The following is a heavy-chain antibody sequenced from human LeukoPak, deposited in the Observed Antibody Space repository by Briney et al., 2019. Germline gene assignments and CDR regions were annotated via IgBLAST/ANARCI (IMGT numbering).Heavy chain of an antibody. CDR3: ATSVTSSSGWYYGY. D-gene: IGHD6-19*01. CDR2: IYHSGRT. V-gene: IGHV4-4*02. Sequence: PSETLSLTCAVSGGSISSSNWWSWVRQPPGKGLEWIGEIYHSGRTYYNPSLKSRVTMPVDTSKNQFSLKLSSVTAADTAIYYCATSVTSSSGWYYGYWGQGSLVTVSS. J-gene: IGHJ4*02. CDR1: GGSISSSNW.